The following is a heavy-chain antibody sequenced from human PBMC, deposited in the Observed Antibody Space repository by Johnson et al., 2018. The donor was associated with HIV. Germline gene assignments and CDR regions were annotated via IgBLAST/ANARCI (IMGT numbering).Heavy chain of an antibody. CDR2: ISYDGSNK. CDR1: GFTFSSYG. D-gene: IGHD3-16*01. CDR3: ARGGSDAFEI. J-gene: IGHJ3*02. Sequence: VQLVESGGGVVQPGRSLRLSCAATGFTFSSYGMHWVRQAPGKGLEWVAVISYDGSNKYYADSVKGRFTISRDNAKKSLYVQMKSLRAADTALYYCARGGSDAFEIWGQGTMVTVSS. V-gene: IGHV3-30*03.